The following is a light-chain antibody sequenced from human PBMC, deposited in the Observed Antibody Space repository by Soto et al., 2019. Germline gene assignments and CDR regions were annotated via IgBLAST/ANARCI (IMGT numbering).Light chain of an antibody. CDR2: KTS. CDR3: QQYHTYWT. V-gene: IGKV1-5*03. J-gene: IGKJ1*01. Sequence: DIQMTHSPSTLSASVGDRVTITCRASQSISNWLAWYQQKPGKVPKLLIYKTSSLESGVPSRFSGSGSGTEFTLTISSLQPDDFATYYCQQYHTYWTFGQGTKVDIK. CDR1: QSISNW.